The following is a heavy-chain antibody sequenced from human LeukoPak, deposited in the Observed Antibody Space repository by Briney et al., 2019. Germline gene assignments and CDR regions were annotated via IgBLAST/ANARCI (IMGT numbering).Heavy chain of an antibody. J-gene: IGHJ4*02. V-gene: IGHV4-31*03. CDR1: GGSISSGDYY. Sequence: PSETLSLTCTVSGGSISSGDYYWSWVRQHPGKGLGWIGYIYYSGSTHYNPSLKSRVTISVDTSKNQFSLKLSSMTAADTAVYYCARGIISRRYYFECWGQGTLVTVSS. D-gene: IGHD3-16*02. CDR2: IYYSGST. CDR3: ARGIISRRYYFEC.